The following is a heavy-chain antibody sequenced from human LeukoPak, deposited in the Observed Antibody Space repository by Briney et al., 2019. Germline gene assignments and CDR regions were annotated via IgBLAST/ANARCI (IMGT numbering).Heavy chain of an antibody. V-gene: IGHV1-2*02. Sequence: GASVKVSCKASGYTFTGYYMHWVRQAPGQGLEWMGRINPNSGGTNYAQKFQGRVTMTRDTSISTAYMELSRLRSDDTAVYYCARDPADIVVRGWDYYYYYMDVWGKGTTVTVSS. D-gene: IGHD2-15*01. CDR3: ARDPADIVVRGWDYYYYYMDV. J-gene: IGHJ6*03. CDR2: INPNSGGT. CDR1: GYTFTGYY.